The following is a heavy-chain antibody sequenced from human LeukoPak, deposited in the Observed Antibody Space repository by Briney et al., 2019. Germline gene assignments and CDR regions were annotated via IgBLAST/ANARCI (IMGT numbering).Heavy chain of an antibody. CDR3: ARDSRRLAWFGANWFGP. Sequence: GGSLRLSCAASGFTFSSYSMNWVRQAPGKGLEWVSSISSSSSYIYYADSVKGRFTISRDNAKNSLYLQMNSLRAEDTAVYYCARDSRRLAWFGANWFGPWGQGTLVTVSS. J-gene: IGHJ5*02. CDR2: ISSSSSYI. V-gene: IGHV3-21*01. CDR1: GFTFSSYS. D-gene: IGHD3-10*01.